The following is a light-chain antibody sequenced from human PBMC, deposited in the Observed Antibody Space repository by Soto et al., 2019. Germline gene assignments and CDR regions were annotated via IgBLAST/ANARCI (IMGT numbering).Light chain of an antibody. V-gene: IGKV3-15*01. J-gene: IGKJ1*01. CDR3: QQYRSWSRT. Sequence: EIVLTQSPATLSVSPGGRATLSCRASQDVMYDLAWYQQKPGQAPRLLVYGASTRATDAPPRFRGSGSGTEFSLTLSSLQSEDFATYYCQQYRSWSRTFGQGSMVEIK. CDR1: QDVMYD. CDR2: GAS.